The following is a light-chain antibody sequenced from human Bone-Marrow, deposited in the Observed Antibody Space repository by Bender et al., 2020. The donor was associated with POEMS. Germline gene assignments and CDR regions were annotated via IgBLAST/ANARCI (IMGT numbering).Light chain of an antibody. CDR2: EVT. Sequence: QSALTQPASVSGSPGQSITIPCTGTSSDVGSYNLVSWYQQHPGKAPKLIIYEVTRRPSGVSDRFSGSKSGYTASLAIAGLQANDEADYYCLSYAGSSTLIFSGGTKLTVL. CDR1: SSDVGSYNL. J-gene: IGLJ2*01. V-gene: IGLV2-23*02. CDR3: LSYAGSSTLI.